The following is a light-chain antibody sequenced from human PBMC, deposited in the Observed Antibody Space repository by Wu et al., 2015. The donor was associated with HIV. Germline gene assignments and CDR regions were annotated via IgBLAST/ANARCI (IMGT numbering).Light chain of an antibody. CDR1: QSVSSNY. J-gene: IGKJ4*01. CDR3: QQYGSSPLT. CDR2: GAS. V-gene: IGKV3-20*01. Sequence: EIVLTQSPGTLSLSPGERATLSCRASQSVSSNYLAWYQQKPGQSPRLLIYGASGRATGIPDRFSGSGSGTDFTLTISRLEPEDFAMYYCQQYGSSPLTFGGGTKVGIK.